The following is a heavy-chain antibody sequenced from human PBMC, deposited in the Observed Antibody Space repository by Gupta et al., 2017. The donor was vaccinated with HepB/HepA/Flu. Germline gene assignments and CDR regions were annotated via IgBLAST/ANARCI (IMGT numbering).Heavy chain of an antibody. CDR2: ISGGGGSA. Sequence: EVQLLESGGGSVQPGGSLRLSCAASGFTLSSHPMSWVRQAPGKGREWVSAISGGGGSAYFANSVKGRFTISRDNSKNTLYLQMNSLRAEDTALYYCAKTFLAVAGPSYFGDWGKGTLVTVST. D-gene: IGHD6-19*01. J-gene: IGHJ4*02. CDR3: AKTFLAVAGPSYFGD. CDR1: GFTLSSHP. V-gene: IGHV3-23*01.